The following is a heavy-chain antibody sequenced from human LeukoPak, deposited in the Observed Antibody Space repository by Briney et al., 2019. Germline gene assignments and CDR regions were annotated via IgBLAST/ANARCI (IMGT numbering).Heavy chain of an antibody. D-gene: IGHD2-8*01. V-gene: IGHV3-21*01. J-gene: IGHJ6*02. CDR1: GFTFSSYS. Sequence: GGSLRLSCAASGFTFSSYSMHWVRQAPGKGLEWVSSISDSSSYIYYADSVKGRFTISRDNAKNSLYLRMNSLRAEDTAMYYCASPMVYDTYYYYHGMDVWGQGTTVTVSS. CDR2: ISDSSSYI. CDR3: ASPMVYDTYYYYHGMDV.